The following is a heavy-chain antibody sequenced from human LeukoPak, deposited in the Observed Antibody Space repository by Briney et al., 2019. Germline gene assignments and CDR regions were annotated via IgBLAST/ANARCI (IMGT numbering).Heavy chain of an antibody. CDR1: GDSINNYY. J-gene: IGHJ4*02. V-gene: IGHV4-4*07. CDR3: ASETGTTMLRH. D-gene: IGHD1-1*01. CDR2: IYPSGTT. Sequence: PSETLSLTCTVSGDSINNYYWSWLRQPAGKGPEWIGRIYPSGTTNYNPSLKSRVTMSVDTSKNQFSLKLSSVTAADTAFYYCASETGTTMLRHWGQGTLVTVSS.